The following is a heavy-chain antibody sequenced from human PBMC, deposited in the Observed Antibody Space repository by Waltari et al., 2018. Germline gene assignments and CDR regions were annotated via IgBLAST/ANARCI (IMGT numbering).Heavy chain of an antibody. V-gene: IGHV4-34*01. CDR1: GGSFSGYY. CDR3: AGQQQLVRSGDY. J-gene: IGHJ4*02. CDR2: SNHSGST. D-gene: IGHD6-13*01. Sequence: QVQLQQWGAGLLKPSETLSLTCAVYGGSFSGYYWSWIRQPPGKGLEWIGESNHSGSTNYNPSLKSRVTISVDTSKNQFSLKLSSVTAADTAVYYCAGQQQLVRSGDYWGQGTLVTVSS.